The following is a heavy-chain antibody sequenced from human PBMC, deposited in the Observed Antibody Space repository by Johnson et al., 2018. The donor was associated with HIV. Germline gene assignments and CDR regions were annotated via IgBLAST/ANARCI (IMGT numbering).Heavy chain of an antibody. V-gene: IGHV3-11*01. D-gene: IGHD3-9*01. CDR1: GFTFSDYY. CDR2: ISRSGSTI. J-gene: IGHJ3*02. CDR3: TTDWPLRDLDWLVHDAVDI. Sequence: QEQLVESGGGLVKPGGSLRLSCAASGFTFSDYYMSWIRQAPGKGLEWVSYISRSGSTIYYADSVKGRFTISRDNAQNSLYLQMKSLKTEDTAMYYCTTDWPLRDLDWLVHDAVDIWGQGTMVTVAS.